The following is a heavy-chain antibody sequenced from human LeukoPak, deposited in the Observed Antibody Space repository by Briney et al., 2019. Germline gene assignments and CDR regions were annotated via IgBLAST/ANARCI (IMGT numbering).Heavy chain of an antibody. J-gene: IGHJ4*02. CDR2: IYYSGST. V-gene: IGHV4-59*01. Sequence: SETLSLTCTVSGGSISSYYWSWIRQPPGKRLEWIGHIYYSGSTNYNPSLKSRVTISVDTSKNQFSLNLGSVTAADTAVYYCARVRGSYCDYWGQGTLVTVSS. CDR3: ARVRGSYCDY. D-gene: IGHD1-26*01. CDR1: GGSISSYY.